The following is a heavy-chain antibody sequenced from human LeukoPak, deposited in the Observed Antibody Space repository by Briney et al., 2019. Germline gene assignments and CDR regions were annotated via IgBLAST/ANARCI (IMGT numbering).Heavy chain of an antibody. Sequence: ASVKVSCKASGYTFTGYYMHWVRQAPGQGLEWMGWINPNSGGTNYAQKFQGWVTMTRDTSISTAYMELSRLRSDDTAVYYCARGSDIVVVVAASPPDYRGQGTLVTVSS. D-gene: IGHD2-15*01. V-gene: IGHV1-2*04. CDR2: INPNSGGT. CDR3: ARGSDIVVVVAASPPDY. J-gene: IGHJ4*02. CDR1: GYTFTGYY.